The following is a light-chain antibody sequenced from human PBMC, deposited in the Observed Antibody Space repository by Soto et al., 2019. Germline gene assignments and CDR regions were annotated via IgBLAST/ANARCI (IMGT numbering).Light chain of an antibody. CDR3: CSYAGSSTYV. Sequence: QSMLTQPAPVSGSPGQSITISCTGTSSDVGSYNLVSWYQQHPGKAPKLMIYEVSKRPSGVSNRFSGSKSGNTASLTISGLQAEDEADYYCCSYAGSSTYVFGTRTKVTVL. J-gene: IGLJ1*01. CDR2: EVS. V-gene: IGLV2-23*02. CDR1: SSDVGSYNL.